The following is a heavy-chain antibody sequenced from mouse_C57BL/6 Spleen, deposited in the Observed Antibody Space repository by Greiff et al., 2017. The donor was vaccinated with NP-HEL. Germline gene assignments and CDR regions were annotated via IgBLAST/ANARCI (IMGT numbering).Heavy chain of an antibody. D-gene: IGHD2-3*01. J-gene: IGHJ3*01. Sequence: QVQLQQSGAELVRPGTSVKVSCKASGYAFTNYLIEWVKQRPGQGLEWIGVINPGSGGTNYNEKFKGKATLTADKSSSTAYMQLSSLTSEDSAVYFCARSVYGGYYEGFAYWGQGTLVTVSA. V-gene: IGHV1-54*01. CDR3: ARSVYGGYYEGFAY. CDR2: INPGSGGT. CDR1: GYAFTNYL.